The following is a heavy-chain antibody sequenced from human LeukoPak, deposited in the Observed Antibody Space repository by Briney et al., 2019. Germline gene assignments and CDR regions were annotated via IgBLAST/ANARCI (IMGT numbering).Heavy chain of an antibody. J-gene: IGHJ6*02. CDR1: GDSVSSNSAA. CDR3: AREYSTYPYYYYGMDV. Sequence: SQTLSLTCAISGDSVSSNSAAWSWIRQSPSRGLEWLGRTYYRSKWYNDYAVSVRSRITINPDTSKNQFSLQLNSVTPEDTAMYYCAREYSTYPYYYYGMDVWGQGTTVTVSS. CDR2: TYYRSKWYN. D-gene: IGHD6-13*01. V-gene: IGHV6-1*01.